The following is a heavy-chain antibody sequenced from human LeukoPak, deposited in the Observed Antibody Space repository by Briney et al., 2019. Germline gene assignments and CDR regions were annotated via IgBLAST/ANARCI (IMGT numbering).Heavy chain of an antibody. V-gene: IGHV4-59*01. Sequence: SETLSLTCSVSGGSISSYYWSWIRQSPEKGVEWIGYIYYSGSTNYNPSLKSRVTISADTSKKQVSLNLSSVTAADTAVYYCASIPLRRGDWYFNYWGQGTLVSVSS. J-gene: IGHJ4*02. CDR1: GGSISSYY. CDR2: IYYSGST. D-gene: IGHD2-21*02. CDR3: ASIPLRRGDWYFNY.